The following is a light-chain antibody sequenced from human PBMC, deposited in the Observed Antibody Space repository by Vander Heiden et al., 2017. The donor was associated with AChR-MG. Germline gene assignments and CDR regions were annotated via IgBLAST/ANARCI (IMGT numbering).Light chain of an antibody. V-gene: IGLV2-14*01. J-gene: IGLJ3*02. CDR1: SSDVGGYNY. CDR3: SSYTSSSTLV. Sequence: QSALTQPVSVSGSPGQSITISCTGTSSDVGGYNYVSWYQQHPGKAPKLRIYDVSKRPSGVSNRFSGSKSGNTASLTISGLQAEDEADYYCSSYTSSSTLVFGGGTKLTVL. CDR2: DVS.